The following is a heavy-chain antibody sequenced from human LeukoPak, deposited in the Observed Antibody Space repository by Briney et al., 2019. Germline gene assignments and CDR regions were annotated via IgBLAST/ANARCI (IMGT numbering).Heavy chain of an antibody. J-gene: IGHJ4*02. CDR1: GYTFTGYY. CDR3: ARGYWLSKGLFDY. CDR2: INTNTGNP. D-gene: IGHD3-9*01. V-gene: IGHV7-4-1*02. Sequence: ASVKVSCKASGYTFTGYYMHWVRQAPGQGLEWMGWINTNTGNPTYAQGFTGRFVFSLDTSVSTAYLQISSLKAEDTAVYYCARGYWLSKGLFDYWGQGTLVTVSS.